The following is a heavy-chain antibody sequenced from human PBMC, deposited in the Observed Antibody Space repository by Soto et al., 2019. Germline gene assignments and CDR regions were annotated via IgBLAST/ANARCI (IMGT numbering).Heavy chain of an antibody. V-gene: IGHV1-58*01. D-gene: IGHD1-20*01. CDR3: AAGPNNLIHY. CDR2: VVVTNGDT. J-gene: IGHJ4*01. CDR1: GFTFSYSA. Sequence: SVKVSCKTSGFTFSYSAVLWVRQARGQRLEWIGWVVVTNGDTNYAQQFRERVTITRDKSTSTAYMELSSLRSEDTAMYYCAAGPNNLIHYWGHGTLVTGSS.